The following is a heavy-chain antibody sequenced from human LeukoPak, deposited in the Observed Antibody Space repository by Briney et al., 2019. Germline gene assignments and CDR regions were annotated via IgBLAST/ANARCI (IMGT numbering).Heavy chain of an antibody. Sequence: PGGSLRLSCAASGFTFSNAWMSWVRQAPGKGLEWVGRIKSKTDGGTTDYAAPVKGRFTISRDDSKNTLYLQMNSLKTEDTAVHYCTTGEQWLVLFDYWGQGTLVTVSS. J-gene: IGHJ4*02. CDR3: TTGEQWLVLFDY. CDR2: IKSKTDGGTT. D-gene: IGHD6-19*01. V-gene: IGHV3-15*01. CDR1: GFTFSNAW.